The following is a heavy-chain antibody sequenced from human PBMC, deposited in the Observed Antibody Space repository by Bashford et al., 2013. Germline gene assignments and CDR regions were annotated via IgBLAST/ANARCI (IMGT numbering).Heavy chain of an antibody. V-gene: IGHV5-51*01. Sequence: GESLKISCKGSGYSFTSYWISWVRQMPGKGLEWMGIIYPGDSDTRYSPSFQGQVTISADKSISTAYLQWRNLKASDTATYYCARQVSDSSWYRIDYWGQGTLVTVSS. CDR2: IYPGDSDT. CDR3: ARQVSDSSWYRIDY. J-gene: IGHJ4*02. CDR1: GYSFTSYW. D-gene: IGHD3-22*01.